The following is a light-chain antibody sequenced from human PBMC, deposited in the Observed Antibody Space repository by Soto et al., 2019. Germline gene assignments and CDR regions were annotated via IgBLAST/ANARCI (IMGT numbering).Light chain of an antibody. V-gene: IGLV2-8*02. CDR1: SSVVGGYNF. J-gene: IGLJ1*01. CDR3: ASYAGGNQV. CDR2: EVT. Sequence: QSALTQPPSASRSPGQSVTISCTGTSSVVGGYNFVSWYQQHPGKAPKLIIYEVTKRPSGVPDRFSGSKSGNTASLTVSDLLADDEADYYCASYAGGNQVFGTGTKLTVL.